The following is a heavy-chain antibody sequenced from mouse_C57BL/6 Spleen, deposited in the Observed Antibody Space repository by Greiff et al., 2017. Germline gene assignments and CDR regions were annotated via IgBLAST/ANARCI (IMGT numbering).Heavy chain of an antibody. Sequence: QVQLKESGAELVRPGTSVKVSCKASGYAFTNYLIEWVKQRPGQGLEWIGVINPGSGGTNYNEKFKGKATLTADKSSSTAYMQLSSLTSEDSAVYFCARGGRDYYGGFDYWGQGTTLTVSS. CDR3: ARGGRDYYGGFDY. V-gene: IGHV1-54*01. J-gene: IGHJ2*01. D-gene: IGHD1-1*01. CDR2: INPGSGGT. CDR1: GYAFTNYL.